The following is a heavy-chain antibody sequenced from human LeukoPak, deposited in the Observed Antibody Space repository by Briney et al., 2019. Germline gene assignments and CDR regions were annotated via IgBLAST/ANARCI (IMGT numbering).Heavy chain of an antibody. CDR2: INAGNGNT. CDR1: GYTFTSYA. V-gene: IGHV1-3*01. D-gene: IGHD6-13*01. Sequence: ASVKVSCKASGYTFTSYAMHWVRQAPGQRLEWMGWINAGNGNTKYSQKFQGRVTITRDTSASTAYMELSSLRSEDTAVYYCARGRKASIAAAGTPSGYFDYWGQGTLVTVSS. J-gene: IGHJ4*02. CDR3: ARGRKASIAAAGTPSGYFDY.